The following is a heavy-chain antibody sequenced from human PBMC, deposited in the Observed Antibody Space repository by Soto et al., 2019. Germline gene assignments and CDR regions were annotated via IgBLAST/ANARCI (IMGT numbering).Heavy chain of an antibody. CDR1: AFDFSSNS. CDR2: ISATGDKT. V-gene: IGHV3-23*01. Sequence: EVQLLDSGGGLVQPGGSLRLSCAASAFDFSSNSMTWVRQAPGKGLEWVSGISATGDKTFYLDSVRGRFTVSRDIYKNILDLHMSSLRAEDTAVDYCAKWSGFGDAWAQGTLVTVSS. J-gene: IGHJ5*02. CDR3: AKWSGFGDA. D-gene: IGHD3-10*01.